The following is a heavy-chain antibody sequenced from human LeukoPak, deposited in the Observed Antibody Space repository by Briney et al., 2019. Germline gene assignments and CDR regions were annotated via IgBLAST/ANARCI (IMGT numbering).Heavy chain of an antibody. CDR3: ARVAFRGIVVVPAAVDY. J-gene: IGHJ4*02. CDR1: GFTFSSYA. V-gene: IGHV3-30*04. CDR2: ISYDGSNK. D-gene: IGHD2-2*01. Sequence: PGRSLRLSCAASGFTFSSYAMHWVRQAPGKGLEWVAVISYDGSNKYYAGSVKGRFTISRDNSKNTLYLQMNSLRAEDTAVYYCARVAFRGIVVVPAAVDYWGQGTLVTVSS.